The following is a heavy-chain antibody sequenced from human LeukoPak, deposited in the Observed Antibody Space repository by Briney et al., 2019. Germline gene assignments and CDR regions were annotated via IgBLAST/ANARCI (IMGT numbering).Heavy chain of an antibody. CDR3: AREGYDSSYYYYLDY. J-gene: IGHJ4*02. CDR2: IYYSGST. D-gene: IGHD3-22*01. CDR1: GGPISSGDYY. Sequence: PSETLSLTCAVSGGPISSGDYYWSWLRQHPGRGLEWIGNIYYSGSTYHNPSLKSRVTISVHAYKSQFSLKLSSVTAADTGVYYCAREGYDSSYYYYLDYWGQGTLVTVSS. V-gene: IGHV4-31*11.